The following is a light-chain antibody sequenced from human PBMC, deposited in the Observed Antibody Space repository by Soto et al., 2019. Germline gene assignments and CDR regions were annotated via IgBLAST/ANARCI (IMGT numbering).Light chain of an antibody. V-gene: IGKV1-5*03. J-gene: IGKJ4*01. Sequence: DIQMTQSPSTLSASVGDRVTITCRASQSISSWLAWYQQKPGKAPNLLIYKASSLESGVPSKFSGSGSGTEFTLTISSLQPDDFATYYCQQYNSYPLPCGGGNKVEIK. CDR1: QSISSW. CDR3: QQYNSYPLP. CDR2: KAS.